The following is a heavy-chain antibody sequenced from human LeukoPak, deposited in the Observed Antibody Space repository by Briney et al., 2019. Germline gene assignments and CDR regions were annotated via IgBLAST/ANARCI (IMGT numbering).Heavy chain of an antibody. CDR2: IYYSGTT. CDR3: ARRPYCYMDV. Sequence: SETLSLTCTVSGGSISTNTYYWGWIRQPPGKGLEWIGTIYYSGTTYCNPSLKSRVTISVDTSKNQFSLKLTSVTAADTAVYYCARRPYCYMDVWGKGTTVTVSS. J-gene: IGHJ6*03. V-gene: IGHV4-39*01. CDR1: GGSISTNTYY.